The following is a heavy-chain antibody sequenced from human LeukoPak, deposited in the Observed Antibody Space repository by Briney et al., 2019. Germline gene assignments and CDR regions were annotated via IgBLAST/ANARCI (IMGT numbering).Heavy chain of an antibody. Sequence: GGSLRLSCAASGFTFSSYWMSWVRQAPGKGLEWVANIKQDGSEKYYVDSVKGRFTISRDNAKNSLYLQMNSLRAEDTAVYYCARNAPYYDILTGYYSFYYWGQGTLVTVSS. J-gene: IGHJ4*02. D-gene: IGHD3-9*01. CDR2: IKQDGSEK. CDR1: GFTFSSYW. V-gene: IGHV3-7*01. CDR3: ARNAPYYDILTGYYSFYY.